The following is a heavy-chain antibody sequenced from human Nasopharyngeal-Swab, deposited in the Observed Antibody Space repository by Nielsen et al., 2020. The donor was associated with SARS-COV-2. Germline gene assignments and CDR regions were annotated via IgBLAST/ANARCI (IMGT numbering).Heavy chain of an antibody. CDR1: GFTSRSYA. V-gene: IGHV3-23*01. CDR2: ISAIDYTT. D-gene: IGHD5-12*01. CDR3: AKDRDSGDDSDDYYHYYGMDV. J-gene: IGHJ6*02. Sequence: GGSLRPSCAASGFTSRSYAISWVRQAPGKGLEWVSVISAIDYTTYYADSVKGRFTISRDNSKNTVNLQMNSLRAEDTAIYYCAKDRDSGDDSDDYYHYYGMDVWGQGTTVTVFS.